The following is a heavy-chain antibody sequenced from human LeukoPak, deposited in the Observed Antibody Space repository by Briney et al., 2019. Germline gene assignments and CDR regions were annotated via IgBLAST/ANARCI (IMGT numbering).Heavy chain of an antibody. Sequence: SVKASCKASGGTFSSYAIGWVRQAPGQGLEWMGGIIPIFGTANYAQKFQGRVTITTDESTSTAYMELSSLRSEDTAVYYCARPHVEMATVDAFDIWGQGTMVTVSS. CDR1: GGTFSSYA. D-gene: IGHD5-24*01. J-gene: IGHJ3*02. CDR2: IIPIFGTA. CDR3: ARPHVEMATVDAFDI. V-gene: IGHV1-69*05.